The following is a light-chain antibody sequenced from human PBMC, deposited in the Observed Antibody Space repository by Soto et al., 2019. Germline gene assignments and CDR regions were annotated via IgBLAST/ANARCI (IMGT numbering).Light chain of an antibody. CDR3: QQYYSYPWT. V-gene: IGKV1-8*01. CDR1: QGISSY. Sequence: AIRITQSPSSLSASTGDRGTITCRASQGISSYLAWYQQKPGKAPKLLIYAASTLKSGVPSRFSGSGSGTDFTLTISCLQSEDFPTYYCQQYYSYPWTFGQGTK. CDR2: AAS. J-gene: IGKJ1*01.